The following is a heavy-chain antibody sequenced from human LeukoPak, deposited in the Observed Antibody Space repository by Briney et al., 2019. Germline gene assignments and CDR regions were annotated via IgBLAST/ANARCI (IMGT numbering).Heavy chain of an antibody. CDR2: IYNSGST. D-gene: IGHD2-15*01. Sequence: SETLSLTCTVSGYSISSGYYWGWIRQPPGKGLEWIGSIYNSGSTYYNPSLKSRVTISVDTSKNQFSLKLSSVTAADTAMYYCAREGGNCSGGSCYSGAFDIWGQGTLVTVSS. CDR3: AREGGNCSGGSCYSGAFDI. V-gene: IGHV4-38-2*02. J-gene: IGHJ3*02. CDR1: GYSISSGYY.